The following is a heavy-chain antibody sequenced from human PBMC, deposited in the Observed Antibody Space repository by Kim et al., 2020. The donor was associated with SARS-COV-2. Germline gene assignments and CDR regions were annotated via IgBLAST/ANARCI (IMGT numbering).Heavy chain of an antibody. Sequence: ASVKVSCKASGYTFTSYGISWVRQAPGQGLEWMGWISAYNGNTNYAQKLQGRVTMTTDTSTSTAYMELRSLRSDDTAVYYCAREGELERRGEYWFDPWGQGTLVTVSS. D-gene: IGHD1-1*01. CDR1: GYTFTSYG. CDR2: ISAYNGNT. V-gene: IGHV1-18*01. CDR3: AREGELERRGEYWFDP. J-gene: IGHJ5*02.